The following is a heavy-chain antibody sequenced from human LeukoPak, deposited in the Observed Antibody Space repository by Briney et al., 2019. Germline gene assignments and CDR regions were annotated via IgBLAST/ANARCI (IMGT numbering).Heavy chain of an antibody. D-gene: IGHD3/OR15-3a*01. J-gene: IGHJ2*01. V-gene: IGHV3-48*01. CDR2: ISSSSSTI. CDR1: GFTYSRCS. CDR3: ARDQDWGYFDL. Sequence: GGSLRLSCAASGFTYSRCSMNWVRQAPGKGLEWVSYISSSSSTIYYADSVKGRFTISRDNAKNSLYLQMNSLRAEDTAVYYCARDQDWGYFDLWGRGTLVTVSS.